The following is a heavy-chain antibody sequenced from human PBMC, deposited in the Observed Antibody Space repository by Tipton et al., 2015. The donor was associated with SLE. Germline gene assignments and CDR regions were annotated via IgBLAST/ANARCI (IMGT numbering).Heavy chain of an antibody. CDR3: AREDGRTGTTFGY. CDR1: GGSISSYY. J-gene: IGHJ4*02. CDR2: IYYSGST. D-gene: IGHD1-1*01. V-gene: IGHV4-59*12. Sequence: TLSLTCTVSGGSISSYYWSWIRQPPGKGLEWIGYIYYSGSTNYNPSLKSRVTISVDTSKNQFSLKLSSVTAADTAVYYCAREDGRTGTTFGYWGQGTLVTVSS.